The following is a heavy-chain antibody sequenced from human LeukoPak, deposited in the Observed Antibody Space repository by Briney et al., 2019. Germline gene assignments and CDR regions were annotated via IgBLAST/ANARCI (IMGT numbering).Heavy chain of an antibody. J-gene: IGHJ6*02. CDR3: AKVGRDSGSYYPYGMDV. Sequence: GGSLRLSCAASGFTFSSYAMSWVRQAPGKGLEWDSAISGSGGSTYYADSVKGRFTISRDNSKNTLYLQMNSLRAEDTAVYYCAKVGRDSGSYYPYGMDVWGQGTTVTVSS. V-gene: IGHV3-23*01. CDR2: ISGSGGST. D-gene: IGHD3-10*01. CDR1: GFTFSSYA.